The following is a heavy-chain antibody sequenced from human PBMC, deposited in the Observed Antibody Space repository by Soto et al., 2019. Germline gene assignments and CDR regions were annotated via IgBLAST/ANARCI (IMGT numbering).Heavy chain of an antibody. V-gene: IGHV3-74*01. D-gene: IGHD1-7*01. CDR3: ARSLPGTYGAFDL. Sequence: GGSLRLSCAASEFTFRSYWMHWVRQSPGKGLVWVSRISGDGSSTTYADSVRGRFTISRDNAKNTVYLQMDSLRAEDTAVYYCARSLPGTYGAFDLWGQGTMVTVSS. CDR2: ISGDGSST. CDR1: EFTFRSYW. J-gene: IGHJ3*01.